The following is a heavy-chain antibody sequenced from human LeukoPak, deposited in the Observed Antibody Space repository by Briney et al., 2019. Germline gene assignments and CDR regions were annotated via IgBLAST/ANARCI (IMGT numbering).Heavy chain of an antibody. CDR2: TYYNGRT. J-gene: IGHJ4*02. Sequence: PSETLSLTCTVSGYSISNGYYWDWIRQSPGKGLEWIGGTYYNGRTYYNPSLKSRVNISPDTSKNQFSLKLSSVTAADTAVYYCARDKAAAGGGYFDYWGQGTLVTVSS. D-gene: IGHD6-13*01. CDR3: ARDKAAAGGGYFDY. CDR1: GYSISNGYY. V-gene: IGHV4-38-2*02.